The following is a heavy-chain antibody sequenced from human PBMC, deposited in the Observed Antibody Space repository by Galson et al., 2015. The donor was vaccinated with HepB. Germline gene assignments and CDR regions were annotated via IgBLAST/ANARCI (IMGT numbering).Heavy chain of an antibody. J-gene: IGHJ4*02. V-gene: IGHV1-46*01. CDR3: VRPSGQDYDSSAFEY. CDR1: GYTFTNYY. Sequence: SCKASGYTFTNYYMHWVRQAPGQGLEWMGIINTSGDTTNYAQNFQGRVTMTRDTSTTTVYMQLSSLRFDDTAVYYCVRPSGQDYDSSAFEYWGQGTLVTVSS. D-gene: IGHD3-22*01. CDR2: INTSGDTT.